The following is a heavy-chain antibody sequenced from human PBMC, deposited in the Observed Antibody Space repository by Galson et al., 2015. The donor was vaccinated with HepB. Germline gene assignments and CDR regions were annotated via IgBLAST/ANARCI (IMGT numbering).Heavy chain of an antibody. CDR2: ISGGGGST. V-gene: IGHV3-23*01. CDR1: GFTFSAYV. D-gene: IGHD1-26*01. CDR3: AKDPELLSYYYYGMDV. J-gene: IGHJ6*02. Sequence: SLRLSCAASGFTFSAYVMSWVRQAPGKGLEWVSGISGGGGSTYYADSVKGRFTISRDNSRNTLFLQMNNLRVEDTAVYYCAKDPELLSYYYYGMDVWGQGTTVTVSS.